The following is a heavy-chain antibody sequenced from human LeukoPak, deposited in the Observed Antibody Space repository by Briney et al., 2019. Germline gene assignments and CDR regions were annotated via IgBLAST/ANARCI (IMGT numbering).Heavy chain of an antibody. Sequence: SSETLSLTCAVYGGSFSGYYWSWIRQPPGKGLEWIGEINHSGSTNYNPSLKSRVTISVDTSKNQFSLKLSSVTAADTAVYYCARDLSSSWYNWFDPWGQGTLVTVSS. CDR3: ARDLSSSWYNWFDP. J-gene: IGHJ5*02. D-gene: IGHD6-13*01. CDR1: GGSFSGYY. CDR2: INHSGST. V-gene: IGHV4-34*01.